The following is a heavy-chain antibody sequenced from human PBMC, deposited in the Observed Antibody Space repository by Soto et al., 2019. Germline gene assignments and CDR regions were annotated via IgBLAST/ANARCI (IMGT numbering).Heavy chain of an antibody. CDR3: AKDTLPEASYYYGMDV. CDR2: ISGSGGST. V-gene: IGHV3-23*01. Sequence: GGALRLSCAASGFTFSSYAMSWVRQAPGKGLEWVSAISGSGGSTYYADSVKGRFTISRDNSKNTLYLQMNSLRAEDTAVYYCAKDTLPEASYYYGMDVWGQGTTVTVSS. CDR1: GFTFSSYA. J-gene: IGHJ6*02. D-gene: IGHD1-26*01.